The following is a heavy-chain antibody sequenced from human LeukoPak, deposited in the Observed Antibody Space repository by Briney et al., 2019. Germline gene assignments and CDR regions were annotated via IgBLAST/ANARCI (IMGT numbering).Heavy chain of an antibody. CDR3: ARGEPVRDDFWSGYYCWFDP. CDR1: GYTFTSYD. V-gene: IGHV1-8*03. CDR2: MNPNSGNT. Sequence: ASVKVSCKASGYTFTSYDINWARQATGQGLEWMGWMNPNSGNTGYAQKFQGRVTITRNTSISTAYMELSSLRSEDTAVYYCARGEPVRDDFWSGYYCWFDPWGQGTLVTVSS. D-gene: IGHD3-3*01. J-gene: IGHJ5*02.